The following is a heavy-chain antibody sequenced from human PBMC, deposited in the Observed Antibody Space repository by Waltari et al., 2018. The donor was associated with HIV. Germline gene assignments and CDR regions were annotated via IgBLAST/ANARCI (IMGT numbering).Heavy chain of an antibody. J-gene: IGHJ6*02. CDR1: GFTFSSYS. Sequence: EVQLVESGGGLVQPGGSLRLSCAASGFTFSSYSMNWVRQAPGKVLEWVSDISSSSSTIYYADSVKGRFTISRDNAKNSLYLQMNSLRAEDTAVYYCARDDYGMDVWGQGTTVTVSS. CDR3: ARDDYGMDV. CDR2: ISSSSSTI. V-gene: IGHV3-48*04.